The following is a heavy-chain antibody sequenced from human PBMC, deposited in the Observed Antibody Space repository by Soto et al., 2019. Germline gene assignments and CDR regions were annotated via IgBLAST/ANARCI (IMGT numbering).Heavy chain of an antibody. V-gene: IGHV4-39*01. J-gene: IGHJ5*02. CDR2: VYYNGNT. CDR3: VRQTIVRGVLSWFDP. CDR1: GGSIRSGSNY. Sequence: QLQLQESGPRLVKPSETLSLICSVSGGSIRSGSNYWAWIRQPPGKGLDWIGTVYYNGNTYYNASLKSRVTISAATSKNQFSLKLSSVSAADTAVYYCVRQTIVRGVLSWFDPWGQGTLVTVSS. D-gene: IGHD3-10*01.